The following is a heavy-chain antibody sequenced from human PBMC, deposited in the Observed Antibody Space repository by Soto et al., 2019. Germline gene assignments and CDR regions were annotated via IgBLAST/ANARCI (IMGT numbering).Heavy chain of an antibody. CDR3: ARGRYGDY. D-gene: IGHD1-1*01. J-gene: IGHJ4*02. CDR1: GYAFTTYG. Sequence: QVHLVQSGAEVKKPGASVKVSCKGSGYAFTTYGITWVRQAPGQGLEWMGWISAHNGKTNYAQKLQGRVTVTRDTSTSTAYMELRSLRSDDTAVDYCARGRYGDYWGQGALVTVSS. CDR2: ISAHNGKT. V-gene: IGHV1-18*01.